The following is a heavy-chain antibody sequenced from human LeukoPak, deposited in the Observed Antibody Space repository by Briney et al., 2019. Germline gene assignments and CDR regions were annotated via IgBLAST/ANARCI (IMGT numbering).Heavy chain of an antibody. J-gene: IGHJ6*03. V-gene: IGHV3-21*01. CDR3: ARDGTGSSWYYYYYYYMDV. D-gene: IGHD6-13*01. Sequence: GGSLRLSCAASGFTFSSYSMIWVRQAPGKGPEWVSSISSSSSYIYYADSVKGRFTISRDNAKNSLYLQMNSLRAEDTAVYYCARDGTGSSWYYYYYYYMDVWGKGTTVTVSS. CDR2: ISSSSSYI. CDR1: GFTFSSYS.